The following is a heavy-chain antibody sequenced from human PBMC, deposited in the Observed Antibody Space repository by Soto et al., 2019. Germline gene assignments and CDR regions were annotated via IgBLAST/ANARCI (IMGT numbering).Heavy chain of an antibody. CDR3: ARGASGCSSRWYRRWFDH. CDR1: GGSFSGYY. D-gene: IGHD6-13*01. J-gene: IGHJ5*02. Sequence: SETLSLTCAVYGGSFSGYYWSWIRQPPGKGLEWIGEINHSGSTNYNPSLKSRVTISVDTSKDQFSLKLSSVTAADTAVYYCARGASGCSSRWYRRWFDHWGQGTLVTVSS. V-gene: IGHV4-34*01. CDR2: INHSGST.